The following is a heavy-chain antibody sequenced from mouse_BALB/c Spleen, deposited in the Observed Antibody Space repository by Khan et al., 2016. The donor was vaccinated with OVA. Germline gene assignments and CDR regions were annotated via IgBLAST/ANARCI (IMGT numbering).Heavy chain of an antibody. J-gene: IGHJ1*01. D-gene: IGHD1-1*01. Sequence: QIQLVQSGPEVKKPGETVKISCKASGYSFTNYGMNWVRQAPGKGLKWMGWINTYTGEPTYADDFKGRFAFSLETSASTAYLKINNLKNEETDTNFCAGGSYWYFDVGGAGTTATVSS. CDR1: GYSFTNYG. CDR3: AGGSYWYFDV. V-gene: IGHV9-3-1*01. CDR2: INTYTGEP.